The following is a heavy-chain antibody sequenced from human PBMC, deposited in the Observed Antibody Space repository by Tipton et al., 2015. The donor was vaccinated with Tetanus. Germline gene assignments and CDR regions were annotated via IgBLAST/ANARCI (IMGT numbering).Heavy chain of an antibody. J-gene: IGHJ4*02. D-gene: IGHD2-15*01. CDR1: GFIFSSYG. Sequence: SLRLSCAASGFIFSSYGIRWVRQAPGKGLEWVAVSWYDGTDQYYADSVKGRFTLSRDNSKNTLYLEMNSLRAEDTALYYCAREADCSGGSCFSGDFDNWGQGTQVTVSS. CDR3: AREADCSGGSCFSGDFDN. CDR2: SWYDGTDQ. V-gene: IGHV3-33*01.